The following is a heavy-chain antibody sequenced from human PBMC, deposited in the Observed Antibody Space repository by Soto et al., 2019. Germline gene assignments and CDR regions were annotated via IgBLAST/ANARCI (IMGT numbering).Heavy chain of an antibody. J-gene: IGHJ5*02. D-gene: IGHD2-21*02. CDR2: IIPIFGTA. Sequence: QVQLVQSGAEVKKPGSSVKVSCKASGGTFSSYAISWVRQAPGQGLEWMGGIIPIFGTANYAQKFQGRVTITADESTSTAYMELSSLRSEDTAVYYCARDRRAYCGGDCFPYNWFDPWGQGTLVTVSS. CDR1: GGTFSSYA. V-gene: IGHV1-69*12. CDR3: ARDRRAYCGGDCFPYNWFDP.